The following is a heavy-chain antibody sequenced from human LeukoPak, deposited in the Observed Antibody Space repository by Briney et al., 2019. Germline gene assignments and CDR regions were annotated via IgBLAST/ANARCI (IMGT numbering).Heavy chain of an antibody. CDR2: ISSSSSTI. D-gene: IGHD2-2*01. CDR3: AKDLGTIVVVPAATSGY. V-gene: IGHV3-48*01. Sequence: GGSLRLSCAASGFTFSSYSMNWVRQAPGKGLEWVSYISSSSSTIYYADSVKGRFTISRDNSKNTLYLQMNGLRAEDTAVYYCAKDLGTIVVVPAATSGYWGQGTLVTVSS. CDR1: GFTFSSYS. J-gene: IGHJ4*02.